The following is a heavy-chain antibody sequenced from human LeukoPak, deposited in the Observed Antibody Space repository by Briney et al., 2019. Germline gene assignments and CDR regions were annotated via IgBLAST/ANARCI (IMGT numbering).Heavy chain of an antibody. CDR1: GGTFSSYA. CDR3: ARDGVVATILD. CDR2: IIPILGIA. Sequence: SVKVSCKASGGTFSSYAISWVRQAPGQGLEWMGRIIPILGIANYAQKFQGRVTITADKSTSTAYMELSSLRSEDTAVYYCARDGVVATILDWGQGTLVTVSS. V-gene: IGHV1-69*04. J-gene: IGHJ4*02. D-gene: IGHD5-12*01.